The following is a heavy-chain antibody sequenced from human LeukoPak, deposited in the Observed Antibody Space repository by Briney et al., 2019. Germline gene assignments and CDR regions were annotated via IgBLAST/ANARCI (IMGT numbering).Heavy chain of an antibody. D-gene: IGHD2-2*01. CDR3: ARDSVPAANQYNWFDP. CDR2: IHYTGST. CDR1: GGSISSGDYF. J-gene: IGHJ5*02. Sequence: PSETLSLTCNVSGGSISSGDYFWNWIRQPPGKGLEWLGYIHYTGSTYYNPSLQSRVTMSVDTSKNQFSLKLSSVTAAHTAVYYCARDSVPAANQYNWFDPWGQGTLVTVSS. V-gene: IGHV4-30-4*01.